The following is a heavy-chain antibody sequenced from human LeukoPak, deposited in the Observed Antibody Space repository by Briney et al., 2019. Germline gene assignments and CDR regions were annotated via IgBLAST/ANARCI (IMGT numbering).Heavy chain of an antibody. Sequence: GGSLRLSCAASGFTFSSYNMHWVRQAPGKGLEYVSAISAEGGSTYYTNSAKGRFTISRDNSKHTLYLQMGSLRTEDMAVYYCATAQLGGSYDYWGQGTLVSVSS. CDR1: GFTFSSYN. D-gene: IGHD1-26*01. CDR2: ISAEGGST. CDR3: ATAQLGGSYDY. V-gene: IGHV3-64*01. J-gene: IGHJ4*02.